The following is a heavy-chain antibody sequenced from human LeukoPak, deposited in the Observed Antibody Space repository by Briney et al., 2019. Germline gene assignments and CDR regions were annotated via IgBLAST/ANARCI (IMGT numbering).Heavy chain of an antibody. CDR2: IIPIFGTA. V-gene: IGHV1-69*05. J-gene: IGHJ6*03. D-gene: IGHD2-2*03. CDR3: ARGAGLDSNYMDV. Sequence: SVKVSCKASGGTFSSCAISWVRQAPGQGLEWMGGIIPIFGTANYAQKFQGRVTITTDESTSTAYMELSSLRSEDTAVYYCARGAGLDSNYMDVWGKGTTVTVSS. CDR1: GGTFSSCA.